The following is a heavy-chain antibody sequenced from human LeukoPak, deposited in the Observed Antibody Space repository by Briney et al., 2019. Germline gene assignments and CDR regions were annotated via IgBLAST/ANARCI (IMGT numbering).Heavy chain of an antibody. CDR2: ISSSDNTI. J-gene: IGHJ4*02. CDR1: GFTFSSYE. V-gene: IGHV3-48*03. Sequence: GGSLRLSCAASGFTFSSYELNWVRQAPGKGLEWVSYISSSDNTIYYADSVKGRFTISRDNAKNSLYLQMNSLRAEDTAVYYCARDINWVGGYWGQGTLVTVSS. CDR3: ARDINWVGGY. D-gene: IGHD7-27*01.